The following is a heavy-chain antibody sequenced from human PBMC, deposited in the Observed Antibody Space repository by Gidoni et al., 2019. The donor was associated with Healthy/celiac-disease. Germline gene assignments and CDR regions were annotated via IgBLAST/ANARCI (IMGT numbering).Heavy chain of an antibody. Sequence: QVQLVQSGAEVKKPGASVKVSCKASGYTFTGYYMHWVRQAPGQGLEWMGWINPNSGGTNYAQKFQGRVTMTRDTSISTAYMELSRLRSDDTAVYYCARDDGWGATDKTYYYGMDVWGQGTTVTVSS. D-gene: IGHD3-10*01. CDR1: GYTFTGYY. CDR2: INPNSGGT. J-gene: IGHJ6*02. V-gene: IGHV1-2*02. CDR3: ARDDGWGATDKTYYYGMDV.